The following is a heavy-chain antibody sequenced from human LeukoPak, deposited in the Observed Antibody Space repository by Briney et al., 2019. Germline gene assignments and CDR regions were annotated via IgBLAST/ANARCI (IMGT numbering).Heavy chain of an antibody. V-gene: IGHV1-8*01. D-gene: IGHD3-3*01. CDR1: GYTFTSYD. CDR2: MNPNSGNT. Sequence: ASVKVSCKASGYTFTSYDINWVRQATGQGLEWMGWMNPNSGNTGCAQKFQGRVTMTRNTSISTAYMELSSLRSEDTAVYYCARASKLRFLEWLSTPRGKPFDPWGQGTLVTVSS. CDR3: ARASKLRFLEWLSTPRGKPFDP. J-gene: IGHJ5*02.